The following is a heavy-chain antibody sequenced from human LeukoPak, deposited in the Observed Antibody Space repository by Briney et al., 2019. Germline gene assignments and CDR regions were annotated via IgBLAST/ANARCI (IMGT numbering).Heavy chain of an antibody. V-gene: IGHV3-48*03. J-gene: IGHJ4*02. CDR3: AIVGTMIVAAYYFVC. Sequence: GTLTLTCAGSGFTISSYQMNWIRRPPGKGLEWISYISTSGTTKYYAVSANRRFTIYRDNAKNSLYLQMNSERAEDTAVYYGAIVGTMIVAAYYFVCWGEGALVTVSS. CDR1: GFTISSYQ. CDR2: ISTSGTTK. D-gene: IGHD3-22*01.